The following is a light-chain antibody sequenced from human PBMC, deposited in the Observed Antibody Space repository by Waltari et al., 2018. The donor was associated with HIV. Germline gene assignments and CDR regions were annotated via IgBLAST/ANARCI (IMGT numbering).Light chain of an antibody. CDR1: QSVSGTY. J-gene: IGKJ1*01. V-gene: IGKV3-20*01. CDR2: GAS. Sequence: IVLTQSPETLSLSPGERATLSCRASQSVSGTYVAWYQQRPGRAPRLLLYGASRRATGISDRFNGSGSGTDFTLTISRLEPEDFAVYYCQQYGRTFGQGTRVEIK. CDR3: QQYGRT.